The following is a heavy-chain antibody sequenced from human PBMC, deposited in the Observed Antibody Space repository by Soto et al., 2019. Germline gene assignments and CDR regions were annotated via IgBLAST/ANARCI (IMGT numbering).Heavy chain of an antibody. CDR3: AREAVEGNVMGGGAFDI. Sequence: ASVKVSCKASGYTFTGYYMHWVRQAPGQGLEWMGWINPNSGGTNYAQKFQGWVTMTRDTSISTAYMELSRLRSDDTAVYYCAREAVEGNVMGGGAFDIWGQGTMVTVSS. CDR2: INPNSGGT. V-gene: IGHV1-2*04. J-gene: IGHJ3*02. CDR1: GYTFTGYY. D-gene: IGHD6-19*01.